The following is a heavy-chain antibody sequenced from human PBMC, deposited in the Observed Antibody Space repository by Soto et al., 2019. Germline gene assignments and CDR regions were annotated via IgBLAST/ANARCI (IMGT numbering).Heavy chain of an antibody. Sequence: GSLRLSCAASGFTFSSYWMSWVRQAPGKGLEWVANIKQDGSEKYYVDSVRGRFTISRDNAKNSLYLQMNSLRAEDTAVYYCARALSNRYFDYWGQGTLVTVSS. CDR1: GFTFSSYW. CDR3: ARALSNRYFDY. D-gene: IGHD2-2*01. V-gene: IGHV3-7*01. CDR2: IKQDGSEK. J-gene: IGHJ4*02.